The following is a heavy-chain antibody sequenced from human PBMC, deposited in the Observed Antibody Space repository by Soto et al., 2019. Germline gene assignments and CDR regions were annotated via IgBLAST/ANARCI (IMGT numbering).Heavy chain of an antibody. J-gene: IGHJ6*02. CDR3: ARALPGYYDSSGYYHPGYGMDV. CDR2: ISSSST. D-gene: IGHD3-22*01. V-gene: IGHV3-21*01. CDR1: GFTFSSYN. Sequence: GGSLRLSCAASGFTFSSYNMNWVRQAPGKGLEWVSFISSSSTYADSVKGRFTISRDNAKNSLSLQMNSLRAEDTAVYYCARALPGYYDSSGYYHPGYGMDVWGQGTTVTVSS.